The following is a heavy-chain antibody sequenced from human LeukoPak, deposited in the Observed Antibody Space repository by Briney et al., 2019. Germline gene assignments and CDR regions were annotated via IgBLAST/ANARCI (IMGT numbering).Heavy chain of an antibody. D-gene: IGHD6-13*01. CDR3: AKDGHKGSTWSGAFDI. Sequence: GGSLRLSCAASEFTFSSFAMRWVRQAPGKGLEWVAIISDDGSNKYYADSVKGRFTISRDNSKNTLYVQMNSLRADDTAVYYCAKDGHKGSTWSGAFDIWGQGTMVTVSS. J-gene: IGHJ3*02. V-gene: IGHV3-30*18. CDR1: EFTFSSFA. CDR2: ISDDGSNK.